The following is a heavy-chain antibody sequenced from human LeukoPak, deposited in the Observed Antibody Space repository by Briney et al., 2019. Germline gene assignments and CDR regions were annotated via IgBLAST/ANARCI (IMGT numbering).Heavy chain of an antibody. Sequence: SETLSLTCTVSGGSISSSSYYWGWIRQPSGKGLEWIGSIYYSGSTYYNPSLKSRVTISVDTSKNQFSLKLSSVTAADTAVYYCARLVGTFDPWGQGTLVTVSS. V-gene: IGHV4-39*01. CDR3: ARLVGTFDP. D-gene: IGHD6-19*01. J-gene: IGHJ5*02. CDR1: GGSISSSSYY. CDR2: IYYSGST.